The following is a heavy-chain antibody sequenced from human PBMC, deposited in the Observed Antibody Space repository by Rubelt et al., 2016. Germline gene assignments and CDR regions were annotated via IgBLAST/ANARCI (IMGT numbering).Heavy chain of an antibody. V-gene: IGHV4-39*07. Sequence: QLQLQESGPGLVKPSETLSLTCTVSGGSISSSSYYWGWIRQPPGKGLEWIGSIFYSGSTYYNPFLTSRATSSVDTSKNQFALKLGSVTAADTALYYCARTGGGSWFDYWGQGTLVTVSS. J-gene: IGHJ4*02. D-gene: IGHD2-15*01. CDR1: GGSISSSSYY. CDR2: IFYSGST. CDR3: ARTGGGSWFDY.